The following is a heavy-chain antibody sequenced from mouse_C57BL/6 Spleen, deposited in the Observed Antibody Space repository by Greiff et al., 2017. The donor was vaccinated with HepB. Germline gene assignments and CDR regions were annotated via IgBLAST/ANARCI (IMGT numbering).Heavy chain of an antibody. CDR2: IYPGSGST. J-gene: IGHJ3*01. CDR3: ARRGNLYYDYDDGSWFAY. V-gene: IGHV1-55*01. D-gene: IGHD2-4*01. Sequence: QVQLQQPGAELVKPGASVKMSCKASGYTFTSYWITWVKQRPGQGLEWIGDIYPGSGSTNYNEKFKSKATLTVDTSSSTAYMQLSSLTSEDSAVYYCARRGNLYYDYDDGSWFAYWGQGTLVTVSA. CDR1: GYTFTSYW.